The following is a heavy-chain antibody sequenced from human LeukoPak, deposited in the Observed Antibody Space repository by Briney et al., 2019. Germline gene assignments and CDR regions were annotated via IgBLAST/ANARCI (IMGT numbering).Heavy chain of an antibody. J-gene: IGHJ3*02. CDR1: GGSISSSSYY. CDR3: ARTIMITFGGVIANDAFDI. CDR2: IYYSGST. V-gene: IGHV4-39*07. D-gene: IGHD3-16*02. Sequence: SETLSLTCTVSGGSISSSSYYWGWIRQPPGKGPEWIGSIYYSGSTYYNPSLKSRVTISVDTSKNQFSLKLSSVTAADTAVYYCARTIMITFGGVIANDAFDIWGQGTMVTVSS.